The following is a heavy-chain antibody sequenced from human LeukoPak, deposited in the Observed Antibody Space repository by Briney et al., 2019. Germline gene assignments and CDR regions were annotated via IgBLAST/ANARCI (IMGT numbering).Heavy chain of an antibody. J-gene: IGHJ4*02. Sequence: SETLSLTCAVSGGSISSGGYSWSWIRQPPGKGLEWVGYIYHSGSTYYNPSLKSRVTISVDRSKNQFSLKLSSVTAADTAVYYCARVVRDCSSTSCYVTNWGLYFDYWGQGTLVTVSS. V-gene: IGHV4-30-2*01. D-gene: IGHD2-2*01. CDR3: ARVVRDCSSTSCYVTNWGLYFDY. CDR2: IYHSGST. CDR1: GGSISSGGYS.